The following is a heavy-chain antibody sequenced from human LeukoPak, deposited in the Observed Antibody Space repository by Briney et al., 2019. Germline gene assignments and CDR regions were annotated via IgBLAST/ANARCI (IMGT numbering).Heavy chain of an antibody. CDR1: GFTVSSNY. V-gene: IGHV3-53*01. J-gene: IGHJ4*02. D-gene: IGHD3-22*01. Sequence: GSLRLSCAASGFTVSSNYMSWVRQAPGKGLEWVSVIYSGGSTYYADSVKGRFTTSRDNSKNTLYLQMNSLRAEDTAVYYCARARRDSSGYYYFDYWGQGTLVTVSS. CDR2: IYSGGST. CDR3: ARARRDSSGYYYFDY.